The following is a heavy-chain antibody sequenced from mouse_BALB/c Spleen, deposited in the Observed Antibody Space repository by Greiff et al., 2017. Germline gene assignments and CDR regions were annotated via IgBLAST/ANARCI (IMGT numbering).Heavy chain of an antibody. CDR1: GFTFSDFY. CDR3: ARGSYYGNYGWFAY. Sequence: EVQGVESGGGLVQPGGSLRLSCATSGFTFSDFYMEWVRQPPGKRLEWIAASRNKANDYTTEYSASVKGRFIVSRDTSQSILYLQMNALRAEDTAIYYCARGSYYGNYGWFAYWGQGTLVTVSA. D-gene: IGHD2-10*01. V-gene: IGHV7-1*02. CDR2: SRNKANDYTT. J-gene: IGHJ3*01.